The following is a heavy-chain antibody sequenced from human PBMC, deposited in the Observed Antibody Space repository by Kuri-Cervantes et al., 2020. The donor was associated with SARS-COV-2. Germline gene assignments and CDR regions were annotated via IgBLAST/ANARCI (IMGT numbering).Heavy chain of an antibody. CDR3: ASGYITGTTVAYDP. J-gene: IGHJ5*02. V-gene: IGHV4-39*01. D-gene: IGHD1-7*01. Sequence: SETLSLTCTVSGGSISSSSYYWGWIRQPPGKGLEWIGGIYYSGSTYCNPSPKSRVTISVDTSKNQFSLKLSSVTAADTAVYYCASGYITGTTVAYDPWGQGTLVTVSS. CDR1: GGSISSSSYY. CDR2: IYYSGST.